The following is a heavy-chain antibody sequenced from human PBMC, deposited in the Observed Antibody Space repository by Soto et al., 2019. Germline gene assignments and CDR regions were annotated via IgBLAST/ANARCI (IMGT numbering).Heavy chain of an antibody. CDR1: GGSISRGGYF. D-gene: IGHD3-10*01. CDR2: IYYSGNT. CDR3: ARVESSGTFDY. J-gene: IGHJ4*02. V-gene: IGHV4-31*03. Sequence: QLQLQESGPGLVKPSQTLSLTCTVSGGSISRGGYFWSWIRQHPGKGLEWIGYIYYSGNTYYNPSLKSRLTISVDTSKNQFSLNLMSVTAADTALYYCARVESSGTFDYWGQGTLVTVSS.